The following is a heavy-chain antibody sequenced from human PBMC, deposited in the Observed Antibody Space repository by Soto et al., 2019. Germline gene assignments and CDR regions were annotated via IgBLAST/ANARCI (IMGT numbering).Heavy chain of an antibody. CDR2: IYYSGST. D-gene: IGHD3-22*01. V-gene: IGHV4-59*01. CDR1: GGSISSYY. J-gene: IGHJ4*02. Sequence: SETLSLTCTVSGGSISSYYWSWIRQPPGRGLEWIGYIYYSGSTNYNPSLKSRVTISVDTSKNQISLKLSSVTAADTAVYYCARDNGREQYYDSSGYWYYVAYWGQGTLVTVSS. CDR3: ARDNGREQYYDSSGYWYYVAY.